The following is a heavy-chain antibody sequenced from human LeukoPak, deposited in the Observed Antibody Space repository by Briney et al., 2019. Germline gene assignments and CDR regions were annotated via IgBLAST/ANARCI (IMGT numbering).Heavy chain of an antibody. D-gene: IGHD2-21*02. V-gene: IGHV1-2*06. Sequence: ASVKVSCKASGYTFTSYYMHWVRQAPGQGLEWMGRINPNSGGTNYAQKFQGRVTMTRDTSISTAYMELSRLRSDDTAVYYCARDAVAYCGGDCYPESWGQGTLVTVSS. CDR3: ARDAVAYCGGDCYPES. CDR2: INPNSGGT. J-gene: IGHJ4*02. CDR1: GYTFTSYY.